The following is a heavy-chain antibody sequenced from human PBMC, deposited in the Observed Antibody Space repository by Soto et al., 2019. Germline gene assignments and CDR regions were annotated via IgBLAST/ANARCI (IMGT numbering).Heavy chain of an antibody. Sequence: GGSLRLSCAASGFTFNNAWMNWVRQVPGKGLEWVGRIKSKTDGGTIDYAAPVKGRFTISRDDSKNTVYLQMNSLKIEDTAVYYCRSLPTFGESAFDVWGQGTMVTVSS. CDR1: GFTFNNAW. J-gene: IGHJ3*01. V-gene: IGHV3-15*07. CDR3: RSLPTFGESAFDV. D-gene: IGHD3-10*01. CDR2: IKSKTDGGTI.